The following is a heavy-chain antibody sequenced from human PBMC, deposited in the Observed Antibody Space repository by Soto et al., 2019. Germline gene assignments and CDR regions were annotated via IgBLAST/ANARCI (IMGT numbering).Heavy chain of an antibody. CDR2: INPNSGGT. D-gene: IGHD3-10*01. Sequence: ASVKVSCKASGYTFTGYYMHWVRQAPGQGLEWMGWINPNSGGTNYAQKFQGWVTMTRDTSISTAYMELSRLRSDDTAVYYCAREVGGSGSYSPERRDEAYFDYWGQGTLVTVSS. CDR1: GYTFTGYY. J-gene: IGHJ4*02. CDR3: AREVGGSGSYSPERRDEAYFDY. V-gene: IGHV1-2*04.